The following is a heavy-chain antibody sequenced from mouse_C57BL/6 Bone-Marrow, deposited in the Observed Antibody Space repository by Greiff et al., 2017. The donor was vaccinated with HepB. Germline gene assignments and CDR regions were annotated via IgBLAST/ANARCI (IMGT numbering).Heavy chain of an antibody. CDR2: IDPENGDT. V-gene: IGHV14-4*01. CDR1: GFNIKDDY. D-gene: IGHD1-1*01. Sequence: EVQLVESGAELVRPGASVKLSCTASGFNIKDDYMHWVKQRPEQGLEWIGWIDPENGDTEYASKFQGKATITADTSSNTAYLQLSSLTSEDTAVYYCTTSDYYGSSCFAYWGQGTLVTVSA. J-gene: IGHJ3*01. CDR3: TTSDYYGSSCFAY.